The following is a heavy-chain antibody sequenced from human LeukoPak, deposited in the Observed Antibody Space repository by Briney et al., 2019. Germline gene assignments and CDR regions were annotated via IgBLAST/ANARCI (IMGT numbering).Heavy chain of an antibody. J-gene: IGHJ4*02. CDR1: GDSISSYY. CDR3: ASSADSIISGGFDY. Sequence: SETLSLTCTVSGDSISSYYWSWIRQPPGKRLEWIGCISDSGSTNYNPSLKSRVTISVDTSKSQFSLKLSSVTAADTAVYYCASSADSIISGGFDYWGQGTLVTVSS. V-gene: IGHV4-59*08. CDR2: ISDSGST. D-gene: IGHD2-21*01.